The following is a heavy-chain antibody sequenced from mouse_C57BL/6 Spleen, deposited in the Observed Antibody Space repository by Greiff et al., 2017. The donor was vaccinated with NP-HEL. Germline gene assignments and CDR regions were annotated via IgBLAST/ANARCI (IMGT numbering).Heavy chain of an antibody. V-gene: IGHV1-64*01. Sequence: QVQLKQSGAELVKPGASVKLSCKASGYTFTSYWMHWVKQRPGQGLEWIGMIHPNSGSTNYNEKFKSKATLTVDKSSSTAYMQLSSLTSEDSAVYYCARIYGSSHWYFDVWGTGTTVTVSS. CDR1: GYTFTSYW. CDR3: ARIYGSSHWYFDV. D-gene: IGHD1-1*01. J-gene: IGHJ1*03. CDR2: IHPNSGST.